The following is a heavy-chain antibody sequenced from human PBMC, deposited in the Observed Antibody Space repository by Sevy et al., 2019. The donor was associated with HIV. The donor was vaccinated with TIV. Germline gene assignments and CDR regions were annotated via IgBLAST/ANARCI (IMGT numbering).Heavy chain of an antibody. CDR1: GFTFSIYT. CDR2: FCFGGSTN. V-gene: IGHV3-23*01. CDR3: AREGCPVPHDY. D-gene: IGHD2-2*01. J-gene: IGHJ4*02. Sequence: GGSLRLSCAASGFTFSIYTMSWVRQAPGKGLEWVATFCFGGSTNHYAASVMGRFTISRDNSKNTLYLQMNGLRADDTAVYYCAREGCPVPHDYWGQGTLVTVSS.